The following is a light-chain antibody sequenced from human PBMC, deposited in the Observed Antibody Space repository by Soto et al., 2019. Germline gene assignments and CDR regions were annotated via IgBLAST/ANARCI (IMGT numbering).Light chain of an antibody. Sequence: EIVLTQSPATLSLSPGERATLSCRASQSVSTYLAWYQQKLGQAPRLLIYDASKRATGIPVRFSGSGSGTDFTLTITSLEPEDFGVYYCQQRSNWPPTWTFGQGTKVDIK. CDR2: DAS. J-gene: IGKJ1*01. CDR1: QSVSTY. V-gene: IGKV3-11*01. CDR3: QQRSNWPPTWT.